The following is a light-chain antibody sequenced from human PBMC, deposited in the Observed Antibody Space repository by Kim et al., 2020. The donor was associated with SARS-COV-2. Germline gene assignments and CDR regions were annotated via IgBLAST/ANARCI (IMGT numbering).Light chain of an antibody. CDR3: NSRDSSSNV. V-gene: IGLV3-19*01. Sequence: SSELTQDPAVSVALGQTVRITCQGDSLRSYYASWYQQKPGQAPVLVIYGKNNRTSGIPDRFSGSSSGNTASLTITGAQAEDEADYYCNSRDSSSNVFGTGTKVTVL. CDR2: GKN. J-gene: IGLJ1*01. CDR1: SLRSYY.